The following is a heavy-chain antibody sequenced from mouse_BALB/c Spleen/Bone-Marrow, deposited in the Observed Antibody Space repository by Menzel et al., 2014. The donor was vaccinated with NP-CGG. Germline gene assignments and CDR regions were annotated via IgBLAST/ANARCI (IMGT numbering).Heavy chain of an antibody. D-gene: IGHD2-1*01. CDR1: GYTFTSYW. CDR3: ARGNYEAMDY. Sequence: VQVVESGAELAKPGASVKMSCKASGYTFTSYWMHWVKPRPGQGLEWIGYINPSTGYTEYNQKFKDKATLTADKSSSTAYMQLSSLTSEDSAVYYCARGNYEAMDYWGQGTSVTVSS. V-gene: IGHV1-7*01. CDR2: INPSTGYT. J-gene: IGHJ4*01.